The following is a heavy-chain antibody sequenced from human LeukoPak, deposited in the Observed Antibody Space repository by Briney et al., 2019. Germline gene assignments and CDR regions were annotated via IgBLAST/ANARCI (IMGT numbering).Heavy chain of an antibody. CDR1: GFTFSIYG. D-gene: IGHD6-19*01. CDR2: IWYDGSNK. Sequence: GGSLRLSCAASGFTFSIYGMHWVRQAPGKGLEWVAVIWYDGSNKYYADSVKGRFTISKDNSKNTLYLQMNSLRAEDTAVYYCARCPGYSSGCQYFDYWGQGTLVTVSS. CDR3: ARCPGYSSGCQYFDY. J-gene: IGHJ4*02. V-gene: IGHV3-33*01.